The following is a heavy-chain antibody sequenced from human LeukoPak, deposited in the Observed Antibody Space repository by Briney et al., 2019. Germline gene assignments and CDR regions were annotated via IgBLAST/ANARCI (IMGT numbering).Heavy chain of an antibody. Sequence: SETLSLTCTVSGGSISSSSYYWGWIRQPPGKGLEWIASIFHSGSTYYNPSLKSRVTISVDTSKNQFSLKLSSVTAADTAVYYCARHYNDSSGLPIDPWGQGTLVTVSS. V-gene: IGHV4-39*01. CDR3: ARHYNDSSGLPIDP. J-gene: IGHJ5*02. CDR2: IFHSGST. D-gene: IGHD3-22*01. CDR1: GGSISSSSYY.